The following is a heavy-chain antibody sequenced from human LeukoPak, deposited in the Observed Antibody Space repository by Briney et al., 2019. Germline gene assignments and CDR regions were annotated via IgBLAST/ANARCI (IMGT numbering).Heavy chain of an antibody. Sequence: GGSLRLSCAASGFTFSSYGMHWVRQAPGKGLEWVAVISYDGSNKYCADSVKGRFTISRNNSKNTLYLQMNSLRAEDTAVYYCAKDHWQDYYDSSGYSQPLDYWGQGTLVTVPS. CDR2: ISYDGSNK. J-gene: IGHJ4*02. CDR1: GFTFSSYG. V-gene: IGHV3-30*18. CDR3: AKDHWQDYYDSSGYSQPLDY. D-gene: IGHD3-22*01.